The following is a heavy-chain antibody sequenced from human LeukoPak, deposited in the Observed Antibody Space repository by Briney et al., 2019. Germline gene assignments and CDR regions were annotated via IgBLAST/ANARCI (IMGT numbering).Heavy chain of an antibody. CDR2: INQSGST. D-gene: IGHD3-22*01. V-gene: IGHV4-34*01. J-gene: IGHJ3*02. CDR1: GGSFSGYY. CDR3: ARGTMIKAFDI. Sequence: SETLSLTCAVYGGSFSGYYWSWIRQPPGKGLEWIGEINQSGSTNYNTSLKSRVTISVDTSKNQFSLKLSSVTAADTAVYYCARGTMIKAFDIWGQGTMVSVSS.